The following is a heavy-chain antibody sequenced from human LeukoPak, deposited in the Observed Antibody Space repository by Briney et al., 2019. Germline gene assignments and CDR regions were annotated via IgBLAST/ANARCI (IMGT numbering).Heavy chain of an antibody. J-gene: IGHJ4*02. Sequence: GGSLRLSCAVSGFTFTIYAMSWVRQAPGRGLEWGAGIRGSGGSTYYADSVKGRFTISRDNSKNTLYLQMNSLRAEDTAVYYCAKQWPVDYWGQGTLVTVSS. CDR1: GFTFTIYA. V-gene: IGHV3-23*01. CDR3: AKQWPVDY. CDR2: IRGSGGST. D-gene: IGHD6-19*01.